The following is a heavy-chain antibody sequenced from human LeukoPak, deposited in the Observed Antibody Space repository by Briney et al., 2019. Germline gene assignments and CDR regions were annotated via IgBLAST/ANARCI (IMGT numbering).Heavy chain of an antibody. CDR1: GFXFSSYG. V-gene: IGHV3-30*18. CDR3: AKTAPVLRYFDIDY. J-gene: IGHJ4*02. CDR2: ISYDGSNK. D-gene: IGHD3-9*01. Sequence: GRSLRLSCAASGFXFSSYGMHWVRQAPGKGLEWVVVISYDGSNKYYADSVKGRFTISRDNSKNTLYLQMNSLRAEDTAVYYCAKTAPVLRYFDIDYWGQGTLVTVSS.